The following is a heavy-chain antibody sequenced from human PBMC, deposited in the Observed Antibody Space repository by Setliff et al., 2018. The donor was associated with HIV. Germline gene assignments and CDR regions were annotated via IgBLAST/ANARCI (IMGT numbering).Heavy chain of an antibody. Sequence: ASVKVSCKPSGYTFTNYDINWVRQAAGQGLEWMGWLNPDSRNTGYAQRFEGSVTMTWDTSISTAYMELRSLRSDDTAVYYCARLAHTRVVVAGFAIRTFDIWGQVTMVTVSS. CDR2: LNPDSRNT. V-gene: IGHV1-8*02. J-gene: IGHJ3*02. CDR3: ARLAHTRVVVAGFAIRTFDI. D-gene: IGHD6-19*01. CDR1: GYTFTNYD.